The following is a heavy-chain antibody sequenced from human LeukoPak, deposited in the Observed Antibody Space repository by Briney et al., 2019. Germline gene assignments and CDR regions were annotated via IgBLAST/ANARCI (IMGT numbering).Heavy chain of an antibody. D-gene: IGHD2-15*01. Sequence: PGGSLRLSCAASGFTFSSYSMNWVRQAPGKALEWVSSISSSSYIYYADSVKGRFTISRDNAKNSLYLQMNSLRAEDTAMYYCARDRDNGMDVWGKGATVTVSS. CDR2: ISSSSYI. CDR1: GFTFSSYS. V-gene: IGHV3-21*01. J-gene: IGHJ6*04. CDR3: ARDRDNGMDV.